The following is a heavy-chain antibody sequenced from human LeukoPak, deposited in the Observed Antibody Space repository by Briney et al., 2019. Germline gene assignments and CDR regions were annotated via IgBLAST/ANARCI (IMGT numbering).Heavy chain of an antibody. J-gene: IGHJ4*02. V-gene: IGHV3-30*02. CDR1: GFTFSSYW. CDR2: IRYDGSNK. D-gene: IGHD3-22*01. Sequence: PGGSLRLSCAASGFTFSSYWMSWVRQAPGKGLEWVAFIRYDGSNKYYADSVKGRFTISRDNSKNTLYLQMNSLRAEDTAVYYCAKDRYYYDSSAYDYWGQGTLVTVSS. CDR3: AKDRYYYDSSAYDY.